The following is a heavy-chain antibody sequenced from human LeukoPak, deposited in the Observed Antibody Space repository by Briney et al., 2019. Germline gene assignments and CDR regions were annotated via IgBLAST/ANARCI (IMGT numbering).Heavy chain of an antibody. J-gene: IGHJ4*02. CDR3: ARAFGYSYGYAFDY. D-gene: IGHD5-18*01. V-gene: IGHV3-48*02. CDR1: GFTFSSYS. Sequence: PGGSLRLSCAASGFTFSSYSMNWVRQAPGKGLEWISYISSSSSTIYFADSVEGRFTISRDNAKNSLYLQMNSLRDEDTAVYYCARAFGYSYGYAFDYWGQGTLVTVSS. CDR2: ISSSSSTI.